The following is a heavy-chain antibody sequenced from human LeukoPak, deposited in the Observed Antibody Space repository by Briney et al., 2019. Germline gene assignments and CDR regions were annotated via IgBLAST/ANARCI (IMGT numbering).Heavy chain of an antibody. Sequence: SETLSLTCTVSPGSITNYYWSWSRQPPGKGLEWIGYIYYSGSTNYKPSLKSRVTMSLNTSKNQFSLKLSSVTAADTAIYYCASHSATWYFQHWGQGTPVTVSS. V-gene: IGHV4-59*01. D-gene: IGHD6-13*01. J-gene: IGHJ1*01. CDR2: IYYSGST. CDR3: ASHSATWYFQH. CDR1: PGSITNYY.